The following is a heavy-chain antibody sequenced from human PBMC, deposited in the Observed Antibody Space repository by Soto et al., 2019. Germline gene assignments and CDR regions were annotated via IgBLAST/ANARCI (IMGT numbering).Heavy chain of an antibody. CDR3: ARDQEAGSFFPYYYGMDV. V-gene: IGHV3-48*03. D-gene: IGHD6-13*01. CDR1: GFTFSSYE. J-gene: IGHJ6*02. CDR2: ISSSGSTI. Sequence: GGSLRLSCAASGFTFSSYEMNWVRQAPGKGLEWVSYISSSGSTIYYADSVKGRFTISRDNAKNSLYLQMDSLRAEDTAVYYCARDQEAGSFFPYYYGMDVWGQGTTVTVSS.